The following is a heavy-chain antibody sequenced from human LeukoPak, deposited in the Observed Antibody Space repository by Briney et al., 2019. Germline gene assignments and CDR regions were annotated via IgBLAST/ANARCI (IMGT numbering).Heavy chain of an antibody. CDR3: ARAYSSRTSPYNWFDP. V-gene: IGHV1-2*02. J-gene: IGHJ5*02. CDR1: GYTFTGYY. D-gene: IGHD6-13*01. CDR2: INPNSGGT. Sequence: ASVEVSRKASGYTFTGYYMHWVRQAPGQGLEWMGWINPNSGGTNYAQKFQGRVTMTRDTSISTAYMELSRLRSDDTAVYYCARAYSSRTSPYNWFDPWGQGTLVTVSS.